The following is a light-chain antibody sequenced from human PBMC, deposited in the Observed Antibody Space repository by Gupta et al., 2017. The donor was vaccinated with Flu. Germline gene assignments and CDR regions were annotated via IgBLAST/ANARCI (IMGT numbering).Light chain of an antibody. CDR3: QQEGSSSFT. CDR1: QSVRSSY. CDR2: GAP. V-gene: IGKV3-20*01. Sequence: GTLCLSPGERATLSCRARQSVRSSYSASYQQKPVQAPRLLIYGAPSTATRIPHRFSGTGSVTHFTLTISRLERQDIALYNTQQEGSSSFTFGHGTKLEIK. J-gene: IGKJ3*01.